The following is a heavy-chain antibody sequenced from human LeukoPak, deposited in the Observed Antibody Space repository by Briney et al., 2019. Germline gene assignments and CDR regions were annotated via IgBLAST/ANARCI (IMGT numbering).Heavy chain of an antibody. CDR3: ARATGIVVVPAFDY. V-gene: IGHV3-23*01. J-gene: IGHJ4*02. CDR1: GFTFSSYA. D-gene: IGHD2-2*01. Sequence: PGGSLRLSCAASGFTFSSYAMSWVRQAPGKGLEWVSAISGSGGSTYYADSVKGRFTISRDNSKNTLYLQMNSLRAEDTAVYYCARATGIVVVPAFDYWGQETLVTVSS. CDR2: ISGSGGST.